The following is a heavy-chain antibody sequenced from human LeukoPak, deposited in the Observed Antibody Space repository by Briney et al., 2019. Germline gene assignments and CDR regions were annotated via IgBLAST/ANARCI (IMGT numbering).Heavy chain of an antibody. Sequence: SGGSLRLSCAASGFTFSSYAMHWVRQAPGKGLEWVAVISYDGSNKYYADSVKGRFTISRDNSKNTLYLQMNSLRAEDTAVYYCARCLRGMVRGVIQHPDRLDAFDIWGQGTMVTVSS. D-gene: IGHD3-10*01. J-gene: IGHJ3*02. CDR2: ISYDGSNK. CDR3: ARCLRGMVRGVIQHPDRLDAFDI. V-gene: IGHV3-30-3*01. CDR1: GFTFSSYA.